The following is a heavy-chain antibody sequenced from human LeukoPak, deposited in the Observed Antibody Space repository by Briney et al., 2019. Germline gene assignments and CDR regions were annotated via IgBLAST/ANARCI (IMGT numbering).Heavy chain of an antibody. CDR2: IYYSGST. D-gene: IGHD6-13*01. J-gene: IGHJ5*02. Sequence: PSETLSLTCTVSGGSVSSYYWSWIRQPPGKGLEWIGYIYYSGSTNYNPSLKSRVTISVDTSKNQFSLKLSSVTAADTAVYYCARDSSSWGNWFDPWGQGTLVTVSS. CDR3: ARDSSSWGNWFDP. CDR1: GGSVSSYY. V-gene: IGHV4-59*02.